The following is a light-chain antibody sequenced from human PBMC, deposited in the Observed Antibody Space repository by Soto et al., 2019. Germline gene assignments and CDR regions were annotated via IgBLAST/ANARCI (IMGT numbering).Light chain of an antibody. J-gene: IGLJ2*01. CDR1: NIRSKN. CDR3: QVWDSSTV. CDR2: RDS. V-gene: IGLV3-9*01. Sequence: SYELTQPLSVSVALGQTARITCGGSNIRSKNVHWYQQKPGQAPVLVIYRDSNWPSGIPERFSGSNSGNTATLTISRAQAGDEADYYCQVWDSSTVFGGGTKVTVL.